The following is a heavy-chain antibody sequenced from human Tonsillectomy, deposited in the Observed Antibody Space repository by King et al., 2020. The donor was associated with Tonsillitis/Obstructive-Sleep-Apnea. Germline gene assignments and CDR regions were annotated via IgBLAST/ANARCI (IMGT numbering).Heavy chain of an antibody. Sequence: VQLVESGGALVQPGGSLRLSCAASGFTFTNYAMSWVRQAPGKGLEWVSGISGSGGNTNYADSVKGRFTISRDNSRNTLYLQMNSLRAEDTAVYHCAAVVGYRSSTTCNGVYDYWGQGTPVTVSS. CDR1: GFTFTNYA. J-gene: IGHJ4*02. V-gene: IGHV3-23*04. CDR3: AAVVGYRSSTTCNGVYDY. CDR2: ISGSGGNT. D-gene: IGHD2-2*03.